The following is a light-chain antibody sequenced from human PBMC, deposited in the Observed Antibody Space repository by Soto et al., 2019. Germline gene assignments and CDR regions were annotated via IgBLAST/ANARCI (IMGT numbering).Light chain of an antibody. CDR1: SSDVGGYNY. J-gene: IGLJ2*01. CDR3: SSYTGSSTLV. CDR2: DVS. V-gene: IGLV2-14*01. Sequence: QSVLTQPASVSGSPGQSITISCSGNSSDVGGYNYVSWYQQNPGKAPKVMIYDVSSRPSGVAVRFSGSKSGNTASLTISGLQAEDEGDYYCSSYTGSSTLVFGGGTKLTVL.